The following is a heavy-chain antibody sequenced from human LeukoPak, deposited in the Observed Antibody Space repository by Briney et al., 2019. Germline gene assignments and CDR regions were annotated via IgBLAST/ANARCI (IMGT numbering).Heavy chain of an antibody. Sequence: SETLSLTCTVSGYSISSGYYWGWIRQPPGKGLEGIGSTYHRGSTSYNPSLQSRVTISVDTSKNQFSLKLSSVTAADTAVYYCARVKGWPPGWFDPWGEGTLVTVSS. J-gene: IGHJ5*02. CDR3: ARVKGWPPGWFDP. V-gene: IGHV4-38-2*02. CDR1: GYSISSGYY. CDR2: TYHRGST. D-gene: IGHD5-24*01.